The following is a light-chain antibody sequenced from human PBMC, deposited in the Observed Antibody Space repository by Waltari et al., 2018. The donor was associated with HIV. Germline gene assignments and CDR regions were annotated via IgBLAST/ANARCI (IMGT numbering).Light chain of an antibody. CDR2: KNK. J-gene: IGLJ2*01. CDR3: QSYDTSLSAWV. CDR1: SSNIGAGYE. V-gene: IGLV1-40*03. Sequence: QSVLTQPPSISGAPGQRITVSCSGTSSNIGAGYELHWYQHLPGPAPKLLLYKNKNRPSGVPDRFSASKSDASASLAITGLQAADEGDYFCQSYDTSLSAWVFGGGTRLTVL.